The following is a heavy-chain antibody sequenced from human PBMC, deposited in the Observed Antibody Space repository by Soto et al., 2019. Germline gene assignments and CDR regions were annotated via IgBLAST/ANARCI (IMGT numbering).Heavy chain of an antibody. CDR2: FDPEDGET. J-gene: IGHJ4*02. Sequence: GASVKVSCKVSGYTLTELSMHWVRQAPGKGLEWMGGFDPEDGETIYAQKFQGRVTMTEDTSTDTAYMELNSLRSEDTAVYYCATAVSSGWLYTFDYWGQGTLVTVSS. V-gene: IGHV1-24*01. D-gene: IGHD6-19*01. CDR3: ATAVSSGWLYTFDY. CDR1: GYTLTELS.